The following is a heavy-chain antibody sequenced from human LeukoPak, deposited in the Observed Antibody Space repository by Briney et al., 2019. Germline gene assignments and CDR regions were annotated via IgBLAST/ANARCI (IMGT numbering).Heavy chain of an antibody. CDR3: TTVLFSESTQEDYDFWSGYGLLMVY. V-gene: IGHV3-15*01. J-gene: IGHJ4*02. D-gene: IGHD3-3*01. CDR2: IKSKTDGGTT. CDR1: GFTFSNAW. Sequence: GGSLRLSCAASGFTFSNAWMSWVRQAPGKGLEWVGRIKSKTDGGTTDYAAPVEGRFTISRDDSTNTLYLQMNSLKTEDTAVYYCTTVLFSESTQEDYDFWSGYGLLMVYWGQGTLVTVSS.